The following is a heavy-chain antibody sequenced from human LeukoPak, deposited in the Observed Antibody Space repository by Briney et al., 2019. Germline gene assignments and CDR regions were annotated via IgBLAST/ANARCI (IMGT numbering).Heavy chain of an antibody. V-gene: IGHV3-48*03. D-gene: IGHD3-22*01. Sequence: GGSLRLSCAASGFTFSGYEMNWVRQAPGKGLEWVSYISISGTNVLYADSVKGRFTTSRDNSRTSLFLQMGSLRAEDTAVYYCARGGGSAYHYNAFDIWGLGTMVTVSS. CDR2: ISISGTNV. J-gene: IGHJ3*02. CDR1: GFTFSGYE. CDR3: ARGGGSAYHYNAFDI.